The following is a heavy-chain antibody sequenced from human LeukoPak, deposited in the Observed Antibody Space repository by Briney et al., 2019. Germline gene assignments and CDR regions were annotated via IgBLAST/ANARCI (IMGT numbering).Heavy chain of an antibody. CDR2: ISGSGGST. CDR1: GVTFSSYA. J-gene: IGHJ4*02. CDR3: AKDLRGYSYAWGYYFDY. Sequence: GGSLRLSCAASGVTFSSYAMSWVRQAPGKGLGWVSAISGSGGSTYYADSVKGRFTISRDNSKNTLYLQMNSLRAEDTAVYYCAKDLRGYSYAWGYYFDYWGQGTLVTVSS. D-gene: IGHD5-18*01. V-gene: IGHV3-23*01.